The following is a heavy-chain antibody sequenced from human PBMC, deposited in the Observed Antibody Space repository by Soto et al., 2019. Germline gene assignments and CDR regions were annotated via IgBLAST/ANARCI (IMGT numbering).Heavy chain of an antibody. CDR2: ISAYNGNT. CDR3: ARYAERGYSGYDYNY. D-gene: IGHD5-12*01. V-gene: IGHV1-18*04. CDR1: GYTFTSYG. Sequence: ASVKVSCKASGYTFTSYGISWVRQAPGQGLEWMGWISAYNGNTNYAQKLQGRVTMTTDTSTSTAYMELRSLRSDDTAVYYCARYAERGYSGYDYNYWGQGTLVTVSS. J-gene: IGHJ4*02.